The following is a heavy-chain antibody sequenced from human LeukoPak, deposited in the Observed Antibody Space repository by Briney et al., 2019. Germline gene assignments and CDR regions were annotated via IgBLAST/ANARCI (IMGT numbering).Heavy chain of an antibody. V-gene: IGHV3-21*01. CDR1: GFTFNSYS. CDR2: ISSSSSYI. Sequence: GGSLRLSCAASGFTFNSYSMNWVRQAPGKGLEWVSSISSSSSYIYYADSVKGRFTISRDNAKKSLYLQMNSLRAEDTAVYYCARLRGFLNYYYMDVWGKGTTVTVS. D-gene: IGHD2-21*01. J-gene: IGHJ6*03. CDR3: ARLRGFLNYYYMDV.